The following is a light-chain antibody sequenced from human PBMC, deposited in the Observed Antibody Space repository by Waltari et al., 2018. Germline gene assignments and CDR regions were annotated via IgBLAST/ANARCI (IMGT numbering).Light chain of an antibody. Sequence: QSALTQPASASGSPGPSITISCPGTSSDVGGYNYVSWYQQHPGKAPDLMIYDVSKRPSGVSNRFSGSKAGNTASLTISGLQAEDEADYYCCSYAGSSSFVFGTGTKVTVL. CDR3: CSYAGSSSFV. V-gene: IGLV2-23*02. CDR1: SSDVGGYNY. CDR2: DVS. J-gene: IGLJ1*01.